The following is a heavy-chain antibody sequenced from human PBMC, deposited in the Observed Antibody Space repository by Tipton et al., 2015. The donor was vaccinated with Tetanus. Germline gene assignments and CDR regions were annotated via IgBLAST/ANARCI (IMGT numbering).Heavy chain of an antibody. J-gene: IGHJ4*02. V-gene: IGHV4-4*07. Sequence: TLSLTCTVSGGSIRGHFWSWIRQPAGKGLEWIGRLHSSGDTTYNPSLKSRVTISVDRSENQFSLRLNSVTAADTAMYYCARLTYPRYFDLWGQGTLVTVSS. CDR3: ARLTYPRYFDL. CDR1: GGSIRGHF. CDR2: LHSSGDT.